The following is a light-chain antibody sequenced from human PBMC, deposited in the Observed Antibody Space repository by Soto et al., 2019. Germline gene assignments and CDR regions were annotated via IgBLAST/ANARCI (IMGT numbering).Light chain of an antibody. Sequence: EIVLTQSPGTLSLSPGERATLSCRASQSVSSTYIAWYQQNPGQAPRLLIYGASSRATGNPDRFSGSGSGTDFTLTISRLEPEDLAVYFCQQYGRSPPFTFGQGTKVEIK. J-gene: IGKJ2*01. V-gene: IGKV3-20*01. CDR2: GAS. CDR1: QSVSSTY. CDR3: QQYGRSPPFT.